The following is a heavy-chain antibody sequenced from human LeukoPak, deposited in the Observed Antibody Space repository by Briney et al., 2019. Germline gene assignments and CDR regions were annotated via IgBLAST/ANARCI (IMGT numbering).Heavy chain of an antibody. D-gene: IGHD3-9*01. CDR1: GGTFSSYA. V-gene: IGHV1-69*13. CDR3: ARDNRTYYDILTGYYEADY. J-gene: IGHJ4*02. Sequence: SVKVSCKASGGTFSSYAISWVRQAPGQGLEWMGGIIPIFGTANYAQKFQGRVTITADESTSTAYMELSSLRSEDTAVYYCARDNRTYYDILTGYYEADYWGQGTLVTVSS. CDR2: IIPIFGTA.